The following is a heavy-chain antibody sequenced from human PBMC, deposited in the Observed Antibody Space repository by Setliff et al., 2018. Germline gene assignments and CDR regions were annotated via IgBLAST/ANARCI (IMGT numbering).Heavy chain of an antibody. D-gene: IGHD6-19*01. Sequence: PGGSLRLSCAASGFTFSSFWMSWVRQPPGKGLEWIGSVSYFGSGYYNPSLRGRVATSLDTSRNQFSLNLSSVSAADTAVYYCARGPDLTAVGATYFYGMDVWGQGATVTVSS. V-gene: IGHV4-59*12. CDR3: ARGPDLTAVGATYFYGMDV. CDR1: GFTFSSFW. J-gene: IGHJ6*02. CDR2: VSYFGSG.